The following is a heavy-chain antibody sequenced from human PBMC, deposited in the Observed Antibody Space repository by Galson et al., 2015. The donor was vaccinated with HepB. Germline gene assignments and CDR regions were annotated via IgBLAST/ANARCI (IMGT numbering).Heavy chain of an antibody. D-gene: IGHD6-13*01. CDR3: ARVTAAAAAVRSLDY. CDR1: GYTFTSYG. J-gene: IGHJ4*02. CDR2: ISAYNGNT. V-gene: IGHV1-18*01. Sequence: PSVKVSCKASGYTFTSYGISWVRQAPGQGLEWMGRISAYNGNTNYAQKLQGRVTMTTDTPTSTAYMELRSLRSDDTAVYYCARVTAAAAAVRSLDYWGQGTLVTVSS.